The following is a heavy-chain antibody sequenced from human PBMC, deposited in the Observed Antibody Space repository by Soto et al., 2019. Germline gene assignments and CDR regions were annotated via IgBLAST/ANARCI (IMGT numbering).Heavy chain of an antibody. CDR2: INPNSGGT. CDR1: GYTFTGYY. Sequence: ASVKVSCKASGYTFTGYYMHWVRQAPGQGLESMGWINPNSGGTNYAQKFQGRVTMTRDTSISTAYMELSRLRSDDTAVYYCARDGAGETTSSGPIDYWGQGTLVTVSS. D-gene: IGHD6-19*01. J-gene: IGHJ4*02. CDR3: ARDGAGETTSSGPIDY. V-gene: IGHV1-2*02.